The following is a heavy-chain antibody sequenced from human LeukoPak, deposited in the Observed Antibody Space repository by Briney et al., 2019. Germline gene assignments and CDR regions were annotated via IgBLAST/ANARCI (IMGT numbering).Heavy chain of an antibody. V-gene: IGHV4-59*12. CDR2: IYHSGST. CDR1: GGSISSYY. CDR3: ARYSGSYSWYFDL. J-gene: IGHJ2*01. Sequence: SETLSLTCTVSGGSISSYYWSWIRQPPGKGLEWIGYIYHSGSTYYNPSLKSRVTISVDRSKNQFSLKLSSVTAADTAVYYCARYSGSYSWYFDLWGRGTLVTVSS. D-gene: IGHD1-26*01.